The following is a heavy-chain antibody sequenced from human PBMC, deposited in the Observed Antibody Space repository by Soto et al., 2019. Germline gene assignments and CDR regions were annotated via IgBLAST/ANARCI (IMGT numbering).Heavy chain of an antibody. Sequence: GASVKVSFKASGGTFSSYAISWLRQAPGQGLEWMGGIIPIFGTANYAQKFQGRVTITADKSTSTAYMELSSLRSEDTAVYYCASAGVANYYDSSGYWFDPWGQGTLVTVSS. V-gene: IGHV1-69*06. D-gene: IGHD3-22*01. J-gene: IGHJ5*02. CDR2: IIPIFGTA. CDR3: ASAGVANYYDSSGYWFDP. CDR1: GGTFSSYA.